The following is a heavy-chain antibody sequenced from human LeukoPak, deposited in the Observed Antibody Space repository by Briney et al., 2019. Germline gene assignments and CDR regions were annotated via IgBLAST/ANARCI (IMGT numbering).Heavy chain of an antibody. CDR2: IYYNVST. Sequence: SETLSLTCTVSGGSINSYYWSWIRQPPGKGLEWIGYIYYNVSTNYNPSLKSRVTISVDTSKNQFSLKLRSVTAADTAAYYCARRDAFDLWGQGTMVTVSS. J-gene: IGHJ3*01. CDR1: GGSINSYY. V-gene: IGHV4-59*01. CDR3: ARRDAFDL.